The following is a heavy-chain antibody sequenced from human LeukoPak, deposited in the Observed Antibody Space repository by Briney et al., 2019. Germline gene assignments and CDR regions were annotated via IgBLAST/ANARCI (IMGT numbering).Heavy chain of an antibody. J-gene: IGHJ1*01. CDR3: LYGGYFQH. CDR2: INSDETIS. V-gene: IGHV3-74*01. D-gene: IGHD3-16*01. Sequence: GGSLRLTCAAPGFTFISSWIHWVRQVPNQGLMWVSRINSDETISEYVDSVNGRFTISRDNAKNTLYLQMNSLRAEDTAVYFCLYGGYFQHWGQGTLVTVSS. CDR1: GFTFISSW.